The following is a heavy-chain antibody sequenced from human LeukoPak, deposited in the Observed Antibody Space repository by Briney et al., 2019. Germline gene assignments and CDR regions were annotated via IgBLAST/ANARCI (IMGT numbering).Heavy chain of an antibody. CDR2: FNPNSDDT. Sequence: ASVRVSCKASGYTFTGYYMHWVRQAPGQGLEWMGWFNPNSDDTSIAQKFQGRVSMTRDTSISTVYMEVRGLRSDDTAMYYCARDVGITVADSFDPWGQGTLVTVSS. J-gene: IGHJ5*02. D-gene: IGHD6-13*01. CDR1: GYTFTGYY. V-gene: IGHV1-2*02. CDR3: ARDVGITVADSFDP.